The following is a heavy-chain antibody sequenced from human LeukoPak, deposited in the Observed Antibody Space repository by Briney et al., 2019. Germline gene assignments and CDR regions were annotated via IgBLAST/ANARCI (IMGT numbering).Heavy chain of an antibody. Sequence: PGGSLRLSCAASGFTFSSYAMHWVRQAPGKGLEYVSATSSNGGSTYYANSVKGRFTISRDNSKNTLYLQMGSLRAEDMAVYYCARVGDSSGYYYSDYWGQGTLVTVSS. CDR1: GFTFSSYA. V-gene: IGHV3-64*01. D-gene: IGHD3-22*01. CDR2: TSSNGGST. J-gene: IGHJ4*02. CDR3: ARVGDSSGYYYSDY.